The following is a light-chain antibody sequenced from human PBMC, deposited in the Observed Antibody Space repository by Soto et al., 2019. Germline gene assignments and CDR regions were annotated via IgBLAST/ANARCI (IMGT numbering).Light chain of an antibody. J-gene: IGKJ5*01. CDR1: QHIRNNY. V-gene: IGKV3-20*01. CDR3: QQSYRNTLT. Sequence: EIVLPQSPCTLSLSQGGRATLSCGARQHIRNNYLAWYQQKPGQAPRLLIYRASNRATGIPDRFSGSGSGTDFTLTISRLEPEDFAIYYCQQSYRNTLTFGQVARLEVK. CDR2: RAS.